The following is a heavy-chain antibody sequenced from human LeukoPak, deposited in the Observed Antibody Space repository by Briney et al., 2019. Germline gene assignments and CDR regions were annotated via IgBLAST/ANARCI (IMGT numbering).Heavy chain of an antibody. CDR1: GFTVSSNY. D-gene: IGHD2-2*02. Sequence: PGGSLRLSCAASGFTVSSNYMSWVRQAPGKGLEWVSVIYSGGSTYYADSVKGRFTISRDNSKNTLYLQMNSLRAEDTAVYYCARDVPAHCSSTSCYRYYYYMDVWGKGTTVTASS. V-gene: IGHV3-66*02. CDR3: ARDVPAHCSSTSCYRYYYYMDV. CDR2: IYSGGST. J-gene: IGHJ6*03.